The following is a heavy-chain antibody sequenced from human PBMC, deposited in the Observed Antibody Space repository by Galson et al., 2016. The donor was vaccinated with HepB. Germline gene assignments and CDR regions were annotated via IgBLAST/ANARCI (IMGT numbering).Heavy chain of an antibody. CDR3: ARSFRDFVFEGSLYGLDV. V-gene: IGHV3-30*07. J-gene: IGHJ6*02. CDR2: ISYTGSNE. Sequence: SLRLSCAASGFTFSLDTVHWVRQVPGKGLEWVALISYTGSNEIYAESVKGRFQISRDNSKNTLYLQMNSLRGEDTAVYYCARSFRDFVFEGSLYGLDVWGQGTTVIVSS. CDR1: GFTFSLDT. D-gene: IGHD2-21*01.